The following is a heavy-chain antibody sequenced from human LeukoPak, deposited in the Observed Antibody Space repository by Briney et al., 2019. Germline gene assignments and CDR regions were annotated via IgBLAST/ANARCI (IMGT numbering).Heavy chain of an antibody. V-gene: IGHV4-39*01. J-gene: IGHJ4*02. CDR1: GGSISSSSYY. CDR3: ARRTRGSYRKAFDY. D-gene: IGHD3-16*01. Sequence: PSETLSLTCTVSGGSISSSSYYWGWIRQPPGKGLEWIGSIYYSGSTYYNPSLKSRVTISVDTSKNQFSLKLSSVTAADTAVYYCARRTRGSYRKAFDYWGQGTLVTVSS. CDR2: IYYSGST.